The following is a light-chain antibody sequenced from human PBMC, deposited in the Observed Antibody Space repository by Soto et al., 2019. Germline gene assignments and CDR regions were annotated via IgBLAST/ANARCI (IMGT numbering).Light chain of an antibody. V-gene: IGKV3-15*01. Sequence: EIVITQSPATLSVYPGERATLSCRASQSVSSNLAWYQQKPGQAPRLLIYGASTRATGIPARFSGSGSGTEFTLTISSLKSEDFAAYYCQQYNNWPPGTFGQGTKVDIK. J-gene: IGKJ1*01. CDR1: QSVSSN. CDR3: QQYNNWPPGT. CDR2: GAS.